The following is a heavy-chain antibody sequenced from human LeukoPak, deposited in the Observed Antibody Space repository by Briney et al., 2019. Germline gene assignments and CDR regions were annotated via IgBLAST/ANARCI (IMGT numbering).Heavy chain of an antibody. CDR3: AREASGYSDY. D-gene: IGHD3-22*01. J-gene: IGHJ4*02. V-gene: IGHV1-69*13. CDR1: GGTFSSYA. Sequence: VASVTVSCKASGGTFSSYAISWVRQAPGQGLEWMGGIIPIFGTANYAQKFQGRVTITADESTSTAYMELSSLRSEDTAVYYCAREASGYSDYWGQGTLVTVSS. CDR2: IIPIFGTA.